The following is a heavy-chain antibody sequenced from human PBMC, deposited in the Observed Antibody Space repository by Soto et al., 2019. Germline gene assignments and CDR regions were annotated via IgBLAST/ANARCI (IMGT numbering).Heavy chain of an antibody. CDR3: AGYSSRSDDAFDV. CDR1: GDSVSSTSGS. Sequence: SQTLSLTCAISGDSVSSTSGSWSWIRQSPSRGLEWLGRIYYRSKWYSEYAKSLNGRVTINPDTSRNQFSLQLRSVTPEDTAVYFCAGYSSRSDDAFDVCGQGTSVTVSS. J-gene: IGHJ3*01. D-gene: IGHD2-15*01. CDR2: IYYRSKWYS. V-gene: IGHV6-1*01.